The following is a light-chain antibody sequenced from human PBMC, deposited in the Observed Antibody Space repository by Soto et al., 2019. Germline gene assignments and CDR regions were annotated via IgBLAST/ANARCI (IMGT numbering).Light chain of an antibody. CDR1: QNIDRG. Sequence: DIQMTQSPSTLPASVGDTVTITRRASQNIDRGVAWYQQKSGKAPKILIYHASSLDTGVPSRFSGSGSGTEFTLTISSVQPDDFASYYCQHYNSYGTFGPGTKVDI. V-gene: IGKV1-5*01. J-gene: IGKJ1*01. CDR2: HAS. CDR3: QHYNSYGT.